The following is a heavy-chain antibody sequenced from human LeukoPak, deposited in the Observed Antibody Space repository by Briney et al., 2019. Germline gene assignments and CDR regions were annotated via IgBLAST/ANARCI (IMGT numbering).Heavy chain of an antibody. Sequence: SETLSLTCTVSGGSIGSGSYYWSWIRQPAGKGLEWIGRIYTSGSTNYNPSLKRRVTISVDTSKNQFSLKLSSVTAADTAVYYCARGSRGGSFDPWGQGTLVTVSS. CDR1: GGSIGSGSYY. CDR3: ARGSRGGSFDP. D-gene: IGHD3-10*01. J-gene: IGHJ5*02. V-gene: IGHV4-61*02. CDR2: IYTSGST.